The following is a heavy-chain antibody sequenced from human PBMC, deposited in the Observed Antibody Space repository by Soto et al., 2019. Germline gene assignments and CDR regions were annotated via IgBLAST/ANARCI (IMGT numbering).Heavy chain of an antibody. Sequence: QVQLQQWGAGLLKPSETLSLTCAVYGGSLSGYYWSWIRQPPGKGLEWFGESNHSGSTNYNPSLKSRVTISVDTSKNQFSLKLTSVTAADTAVYYCARSVVTPNWYFDLWGRGTLVTVSS. CDR3: ARSVVTPNWYFDL. CDR1: GGSLSGYY. CDR2: SNHSGST. J-gene: IGHJ2*01. D-gene: IGHD4-4*01. V-gene: IGHV4-34*01.